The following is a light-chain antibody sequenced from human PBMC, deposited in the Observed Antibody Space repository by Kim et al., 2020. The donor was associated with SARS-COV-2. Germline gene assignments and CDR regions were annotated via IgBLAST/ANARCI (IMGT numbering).Light chain of an antibody. J-gene: IGLJ3*02. V-gene: IGLV2-8*01. CDR1: SSDIGGYNY. CDR3: SSYAGSNNLV. CDR2: EVS. Sequence: QSALTQPPSASGSPGQSVTISCTGTSSDIGGYNYVSWYQQHPGKAPKLMIYEVSKWALGVPDRFSGSKSGNTASLTVSGLQAEDEAIYYCSSYAGSNNLVFGGGTQLTVL.